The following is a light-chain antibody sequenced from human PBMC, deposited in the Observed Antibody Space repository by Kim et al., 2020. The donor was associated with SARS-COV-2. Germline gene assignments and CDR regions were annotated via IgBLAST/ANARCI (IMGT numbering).Light chain of an antibody. V-gene: IGKV3-11*01. CDR3: QQRSNWPLT. J-gene: IGKJ4*01. Sequence: LAPGERATLSCRASQSVSSSLTWYQQKPGQAPRLLIYDTSNRATGIPARFSGSGSGTDFTLTISSLEPEDFAIYYCQQRSNWPLTFGGGTKVDIK. CDR2: DTS. CDR1: QSVSSS.